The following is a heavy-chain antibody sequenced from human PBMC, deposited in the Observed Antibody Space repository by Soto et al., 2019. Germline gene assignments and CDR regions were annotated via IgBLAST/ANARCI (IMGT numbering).Heavy chain of an antibody. D-gene: IGHD1-26*01. CDR3: ATVVGAPNWFDP. CDR1: GFTFSSYW. Sequence: EVRLVESGGGLVQPGGSLRLSCAASGFTFSSYWMSWVRQAPGKGLEWVAHIKQHGSEKYYVDSVKGRFTISRDNAKNSLYLQMNSLRAEDTAVYYCATVVGAPNWFDPWGQGTLVTVSS. CDR2: IKQHGSEK. V-gene: IGHV3-7*04. J-gene: IGHJ5*02.